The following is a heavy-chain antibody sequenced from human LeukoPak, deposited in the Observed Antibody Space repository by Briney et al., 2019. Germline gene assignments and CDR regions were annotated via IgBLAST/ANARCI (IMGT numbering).Heavy chain of an antibody. D-gene: IGHD3-10*01. Sequence: GGSLRLSCPASGFTFSTYWMRWVRQAPGNGLEWVANIREDGTEGYYVDSVKGRFSISRDNANDSLFLQMNSLRAEDTAMYYCARSGPYHLPPRPIDYWGQGTLVTVSS. J-gene: IGHJ4*02. CDR1: GFTFSTYW. CDR2: IREDGTEG. CDR3: ARSGPYHLPPRPIDY. V-gene: IGHV3-7*01.